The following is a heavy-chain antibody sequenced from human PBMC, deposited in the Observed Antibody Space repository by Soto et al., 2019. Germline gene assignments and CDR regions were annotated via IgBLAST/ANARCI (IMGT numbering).Heavy chain of an antibody. D-gene: IGHD6-6*01. V-gene: IGHV3-48*02. CDR1: GFTFSSYS. CDR2: ISSSSSTI. J-gene: IGHJ5*02. Sequence: PGGSLRLSCAASGFTFSSYSMNWVRQAPGKGLEWVSYISSSSSTIYYADSVKGRFTISRDNAKNSLYLQMNSLRDEDTAVYYCATLAARPSGRWFDPWGQGTLVTVSS. CDR3: ATLAARPSGRWFDP.